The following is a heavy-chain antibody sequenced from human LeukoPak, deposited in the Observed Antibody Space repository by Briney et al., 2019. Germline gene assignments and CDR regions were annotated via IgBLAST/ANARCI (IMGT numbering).Heavy chain of an antibody. CDR3: ASSTVTTNGDY. CDR2: INPSGGST. V-gene: IGHV1-46*01. CDR1: GYTFTSYY. D-gene: IGHD4-17*01. J-gene: IGHJ4*02. Sequence: GASVTVSCKASGYTFTSYYMHWVRQAPGQGLGWMGIINPSGGSTSYAQKFQGRVTMTRDTSTSTVYMELSSLRSEDTAVYYCASSTVTTNGDYWGQGTLVTVSS.